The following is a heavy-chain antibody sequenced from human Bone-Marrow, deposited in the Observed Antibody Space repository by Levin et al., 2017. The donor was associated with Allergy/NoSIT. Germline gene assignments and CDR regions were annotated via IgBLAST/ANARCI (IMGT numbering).Heavy chain of an antibody. V-gene: IGHV3-23*01. J-gene: IGHJ4*02. CDR2: ISGSGGST. CDR3: AKDPLVVTAIFDY. Sequence: GESLKISCAASGFTFSSYAMSWVRQAPGKGLEWVSAISGSGGSTYYADSVKGRFTISRDNSKNTLYLQMNSLRAEDTAVYYCAKDPLVVTAIFDYWGQGTLVTVSS. CDR1: GFTFSSYA. D-gene: IGHD2-21*02.